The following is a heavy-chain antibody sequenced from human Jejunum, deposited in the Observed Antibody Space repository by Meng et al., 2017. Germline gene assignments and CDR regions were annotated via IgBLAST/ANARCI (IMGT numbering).Heavy chain of an antibody. CDR1: GFSFSGSW. D-gene: IGHD6-25*01. Sequence: GESLKISCAASGFSFSGSWMHWVRQVPGKGLVWVSRINPDGSSITYADSVKGRFSISRDNAKKSLYLQMNSLRLEDTALYYCAKAGTGYSSGWMNWFDPWGQGTLVTVSS. CDR3: AKAGTGYSSGWMNWFDP. CDR2: INPDGSSI. J-gene: IGHJ5*02. V-gene: IGHV3-74*01.